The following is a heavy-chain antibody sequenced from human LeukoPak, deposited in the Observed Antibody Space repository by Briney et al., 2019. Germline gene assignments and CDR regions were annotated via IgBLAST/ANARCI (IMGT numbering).Heavy chain of an antibody. CDR1: GGSISSSNW. CDR2: IYHSGST. Sequence: PSGTLSLTCAVSGGSISSSNWWSWVRQPPGKGLEWIGEIYHSGSTNYNPSLKSRVTISVDKSKNQFSLKLSSVTAADTAVYYCARVQVRSYDILTGYYSGDYFDYWGQGSLVTVSS. J-gene: IGHJ4*02. V-gene: IGHV4-4*02. CDR3: ARVQVRSYDILTGYYSGDYFDY. D-gene: IGHD3-9*01.